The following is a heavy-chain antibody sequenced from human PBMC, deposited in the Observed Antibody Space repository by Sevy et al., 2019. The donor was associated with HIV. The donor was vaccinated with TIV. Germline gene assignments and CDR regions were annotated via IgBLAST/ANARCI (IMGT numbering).Heavy chain of an antibody. D-gene: IGHD6-6*01. Sequence: AENLSLTCTVSGGSISSYYWSWIRQPPGKGLEWIGYIYYSGSTNYNPSLKSRVTITVDTSKNQFSLKLSSVTAADTAEYYCARGCEDSSSACYYYYGMDVWGQGTTVCVSS. V-gene: IGHV4-59*01. J-gene: IGHJ6*02. CDR2: IYYSGST. CDR1: GGSISSYY. CDR3: ARGCEDSSSACYYYYGMDV.